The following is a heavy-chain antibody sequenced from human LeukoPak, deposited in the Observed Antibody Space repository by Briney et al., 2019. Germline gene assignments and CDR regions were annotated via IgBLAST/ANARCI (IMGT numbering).Heavy chain of an antibody. CDR3: ARGPNFDY. Sequence: SETLSLTCAVYGGSFSGYFWSWIRQPPGKGLEGIGEINHSGSTDYNPSLKSRVTMSVDTSNKQFSLKLSSVTAADTAVYYCARGPNFDYWGQGTLVTVSS. V-gene: IGHV4-34*01. CDR1: GGSFSGYF. J-gene: IGHJ4*02. CDR2: INHSGST.